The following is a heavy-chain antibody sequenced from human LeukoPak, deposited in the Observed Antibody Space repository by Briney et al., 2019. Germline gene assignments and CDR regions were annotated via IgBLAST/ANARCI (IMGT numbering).Heavy chain of an antibody. CDR1: GYTFTGYY. D-gene: IGHD2-15*01. CDR3: ARAQTVVAATPGGY. J-gene: IGHJ4*02. V-gene: IGHV1-2*02. Sequence: ASVKVSCKASGYTFTGYYMHWVRQAPGQGLEWMGWMNPNSGGTNYAQRFQGRVTMTRDTSIGAAYMALSRLGSDDTAVYYCARAQTVVAATPGGYWGQGTLVTVSS. CDR2: MNPNSGGT.